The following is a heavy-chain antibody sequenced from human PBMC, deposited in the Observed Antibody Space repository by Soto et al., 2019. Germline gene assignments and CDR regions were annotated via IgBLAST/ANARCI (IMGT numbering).Heavy chain of an antibody. Sequence: SETLSLTCTVSGGFIWGWIRQSPDKGLEWIGYIYNSGRYNYNPSLKSRVTISVDKPNNQFSLKLTSMTGADTAVYYCATRPPQIVVTLLPFPSWGQGTPVTVSS. D-gene: IGHD2-2*01. CDR2: IYNSGRY. CDR1: GGFI. J-gene: IGHJ5*02. CDR3: ATRPPQIVVTLLPFPS. V-gene: IGHV4-4*09.